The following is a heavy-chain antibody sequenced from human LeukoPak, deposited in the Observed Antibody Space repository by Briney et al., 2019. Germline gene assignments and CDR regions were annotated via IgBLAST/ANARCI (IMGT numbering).Heavy chain of an antibody. V-gene: IGHV4-34*01. D-gene: IGHD4-17*01. CDR2: INHSGST. Sequence: SETLSLTCAVYGGSFSGYYWSWIRQPPGKGLEWIGEINHSGSTNYNPSLKSRVTLSVDTSKNQFSLKLSSVTAADTAVYYCARAATANADAFDIWGQGTMVTVSS. CDR3: ARAATANADAFDI. CDR1: GGSFSGYY. J-gene: IGHJ3*02.